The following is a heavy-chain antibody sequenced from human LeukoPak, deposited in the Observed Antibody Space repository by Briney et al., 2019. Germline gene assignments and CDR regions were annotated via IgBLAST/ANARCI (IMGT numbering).Heavy chain of an antibody. D-gene: IGHD3-16*02. J-gene: IGHJ4*02. CDR2: VSYDGSWD. Sequence: GRSLRLSCAASGFTFSNYAMHWVRQTPGKGLEWVAFVSYDGSWDSHSDSVKGRFTISRDDSKNTLYLQMTRLRAEDTAVFYCTREERGYIPAFWGQGTLVTVSS. CDR1: GFTFSNYA. V-gene: IGHV3-30*01. CDR3: TREERGYIPAF.